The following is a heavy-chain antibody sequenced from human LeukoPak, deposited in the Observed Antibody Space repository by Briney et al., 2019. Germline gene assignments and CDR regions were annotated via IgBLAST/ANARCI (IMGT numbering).Heavy chain of an antibody. CDR2: INAGNGNT. J-gene: IGHJ4*02. CDR1: GYTFTSYA. Sequence: GASVTVSCKASGYTFTSYAMHWVRQAPGQRLEWMGWINAGNGNTKYSQKFQGRVTITRDTSASTAYMELSSLRSEDTAVYYCARDDGRGSGSYYWGQGTLVTVSS. CDR3: ARDDGRGSGSYY. V-gene: IGHV1-3*01. D-gene: IGHD3-10*01.